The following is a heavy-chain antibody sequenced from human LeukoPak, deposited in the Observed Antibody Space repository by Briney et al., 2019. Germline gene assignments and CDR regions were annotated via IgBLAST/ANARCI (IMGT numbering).Heavy chain of an antibody. CDR3: ARDLRLVATIRAPGY. CDR1: GYTFTSYD. CDR2: MNPNSGNA. V-gene: IGHV1-8*01. J-gene: IGHJ4*02. D-gene: IGHD5-12*01. Sequence: ASVKVSCKASGYTFTSYDINWVRQATGQGLEWMGWMNPNSGNAGYAQKFQGRVTMTRNTSISTAYMELSSLRSEDTAVYYCARDLRLVATIRAPGYWGQGTLVTVSS.